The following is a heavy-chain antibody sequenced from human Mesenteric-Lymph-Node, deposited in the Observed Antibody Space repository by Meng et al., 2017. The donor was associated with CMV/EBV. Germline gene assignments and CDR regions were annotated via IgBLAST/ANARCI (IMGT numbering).Heavy chain of an antibody. Sequence: LKISCAASAFTSSNYAMHWVRQAPGKGMEWVGLISYDGRKTYHADSVKGRFTISRDNSKNTLYLQMNSLRVGDTAMYYCAKDGQYYYDRTGYYADAFDIWGQGTMVTVSS. D-gene: IGHD3-22*01. V-gene: IGHV3-30*04. CDR1: AFTSSNYA. J-gene: IGHJ3*02. CDR3: AKDGQYYYDRTGYYADAFDI. CDR2: ISYDGRKT.